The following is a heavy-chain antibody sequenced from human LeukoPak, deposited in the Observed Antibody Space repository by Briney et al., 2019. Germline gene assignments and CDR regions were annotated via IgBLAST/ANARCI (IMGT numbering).Heavy chain of an antibody. CDR1: GGSISSGGYY. CDR3: ARVEGYYDFWSGYYLGNNWFDP. Sequence: PSETLSLTCTVSGGSISSGGYYWSWIRQPPGRGLEWIGYIYYSGSTNYNPSLKSRVTISVDTSKNQFSLKLSSVTAADTAVYYCARVEGYYDFWSGYYLGNNWFDPWGQGTLVTVSS. D-gene: IGHD3-3*01. V-gene: IGHV4-61*08. CDR2: IYYSGST. J-gene: IGHJ5*02.